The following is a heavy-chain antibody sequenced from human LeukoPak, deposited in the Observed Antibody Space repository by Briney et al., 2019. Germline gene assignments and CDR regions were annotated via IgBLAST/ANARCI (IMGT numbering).Heavy chain of an antibody. V-gene: IGHV3-7*01. CDR2: ISDDGSAK. J-gene: IGHJ4*02. D-gene: IGHD6-13*01. CDR3: ARDLGRPAAHTVGHFDI. Sequence: PGGSLRLSCAASGFTFGSYWMSWVRQTPEKGLEWVADISDDGSAKYYLDSVKGRFTISRYNAENSLSLHMDSLGVEDTALYYCARDLGRPAAHTVGHFDIWGRGSLVTVSS. CDR1: GFTFGSYW.